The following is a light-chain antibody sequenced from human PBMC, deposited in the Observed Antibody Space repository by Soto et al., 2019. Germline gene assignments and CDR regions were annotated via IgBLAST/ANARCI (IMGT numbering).Light chain of an antibody. CDR1: QSVSSY. CDR3: HQRSNWPPWT. CDR2: DAS. Sequence: EIVLTQSPATLSLSPGERATLSCRASQSVSSYLAWYQQKPGQAPRLLIYDASNRATGIPARFSGSGSGTDFSLTISSLVPDDFAVYYCHQRSNWPPWTFGQGTKVEIK. J-gene: IGKJ1*01. V-gene: IGKV3-11*01.